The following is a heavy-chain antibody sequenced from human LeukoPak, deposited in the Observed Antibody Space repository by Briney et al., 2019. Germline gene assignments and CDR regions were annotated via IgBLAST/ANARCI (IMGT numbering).Heavy chain of an antibody. Sequence: GGSLRLSCAASGFTFSSYSMNWVRQAPGKGLEWVSYISSSSRTIHYADSVKGRFTISRDNAKNSLYLQMNSLRAEDTAVYYCARDSGPLYSSSWYYFDYWGQGTLVTVSS. CDR2: ISSSSRTI. CDR1: GFTFSSYS. CDR3: ARDSGPLYSSSWYYFDY. D-gene: IGHD6-13*01. J-gene: IGHJ4*02. V-gene: IGHV3-48*01.